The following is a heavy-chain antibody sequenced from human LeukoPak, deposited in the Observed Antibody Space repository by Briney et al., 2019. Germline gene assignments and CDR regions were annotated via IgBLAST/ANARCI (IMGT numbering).Heavy chain of an antibody. Sequence: ASVKVSCKASGYTFTGYYMHWVRQAPGQGLEWMGWINPNSGGTNYAQKFQGRVTMTRDTSISTAYMELSRLRSDDTAVYYCARVPGSGYSYGPRYFDYWGQGTLVTVSS. V-gene: IGHV1-2*02. CDR2: INPNSGGT. D-gene: IGHD5-18*01. CDR3: ARVPGSGYSYGPRYFDY. J-gene: IGHJ4*02. CDR1: GYTFTGYY.